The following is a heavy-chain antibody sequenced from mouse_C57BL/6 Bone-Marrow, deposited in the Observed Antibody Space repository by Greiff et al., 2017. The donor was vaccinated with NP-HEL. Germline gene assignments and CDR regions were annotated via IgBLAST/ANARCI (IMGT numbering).Heavy chain of an antibody. V-gene: IGHV5-2*01. CDR3: ARHGYDEGRAMDY. D-gene: IGHD2-2*01. CDR2: INSDGGST. CDR1: EYEFPSHD. Sequence: VQLQQSGGGLVQPGESLKLSCESNEYEFPSHDMSWVRKTPEKRLELVAAINSDGGSTYYPDTMERRFIISRDNTKKTLYLQMSSLRSEDTALYYCARHGYDEGRAMDYWGQGTSVTVSS. J-gene: IGHJ4*01.